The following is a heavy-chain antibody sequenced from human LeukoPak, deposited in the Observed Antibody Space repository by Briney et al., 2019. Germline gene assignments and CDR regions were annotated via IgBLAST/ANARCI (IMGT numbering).Heavy chain of an antibody. CDR1: GFTFSSYG. CDR3: ARDGEYSSSPYYFDY. CDR2: IWYDGSNK. J-gene: IGHJ4*02. Sequence: PGGSLRLSCAASGFTFSSYGVHWVRQAPGKGLEWVAVIWYDGSNKYYADSVKGRFTISRDNSKNTLYLQMNSLRAEDTAVYYCARDGEYSSSPYYFDYWGQGTLVTVSS. D-gene: IGHD6-6*01. V-gene: IGHV3-33*01.